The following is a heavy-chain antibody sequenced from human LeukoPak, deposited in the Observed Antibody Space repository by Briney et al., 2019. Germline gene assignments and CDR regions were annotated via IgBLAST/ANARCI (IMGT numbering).Heavy chain of an antibody. Sequence: GGSLRLSCAASGFTFSSYDMHWVRQATGKGLEWVSAIGTAGDTYYPGSVKGRFTISRENAKNSLYLQMNSLRAGDTAVYYCARGSFDILTGDGWFDPWGQGTLATVSS. CDR1: GFTFSSYD. CDR3: ARGSFDILTGDGWFDP. V-gene: IGHV3-13*01. D-gene: IGHD3-9*01. CDR2: IGTAGDT. J-gene: IGHJ5*02.